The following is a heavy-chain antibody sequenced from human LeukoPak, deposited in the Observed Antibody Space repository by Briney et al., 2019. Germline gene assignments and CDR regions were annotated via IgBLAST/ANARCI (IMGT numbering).Heavy chain of an antibody. J-gene: IGHJ4*02. Sequence: GGSLRLSCAASGFTFSSYAMSWVRQAPGKGLEWVSAISGSGGSTYYADSVKGRFTISRDNPKNTLYLQMNSLRAEDTAVYYCAKDPMYYYDSSGYYTYWGQGTLVTVSS. CDR2: ISGSGGST. D-gene: IGHD3-22*01. CDR3: AKDPMYYYDSSGYYTY. V-gene: IGHV3-23*01. CDR1: GFTFSSYA.